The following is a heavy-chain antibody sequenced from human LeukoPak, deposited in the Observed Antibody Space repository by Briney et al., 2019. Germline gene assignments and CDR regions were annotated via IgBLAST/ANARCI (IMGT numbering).Heavy chain of an antibody. CDR2: IWYDGSNK. J-gene: IGHJ4*02. Sequence: PGRSLRLSCAASGFTFSSYGMHWVRQAPGKGLEWVAVIWYDGSNKYYADSVKGRFTISRDNSKNTLYLQMNSLRAEDTAVYYCAKGGIAAAGYYFDYGGRGPLVTVSS. D-gene: IGHD6-13*01. V-gene: IGHV3-33*06. CDR3: AKGGIAAAGYYFDY. CDR1: GFTFSSYG.